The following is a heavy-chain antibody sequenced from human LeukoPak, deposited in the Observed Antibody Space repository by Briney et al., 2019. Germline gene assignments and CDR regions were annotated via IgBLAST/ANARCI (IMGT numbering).Heavy chain of an antibody. Sequence: GASVKVSCKASGYTFTSYYMHWVRQAPVQGLEWMGIINPSGGSTSHAQKFQGRVTMTRDTSTSTVYMELSSLRSEDTAVYYCARDEFIRRYFDYWGQGTLVTVSS. D-gene: IGHD3-10*01. V-gene: IGHV1-46*01. CDR3: ARDEFIRRYFDY. J-gene: IGHJ4*02. CDR1: GYTFTSYY. CDR2: INPSGGST.